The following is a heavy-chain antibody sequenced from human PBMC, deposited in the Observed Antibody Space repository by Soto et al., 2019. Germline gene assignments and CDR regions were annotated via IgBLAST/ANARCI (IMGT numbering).Heavy chain of an antibody. CDR2: ISNSDYTT. CDR3: ASGKWSLDY. J-gene: IGHJ4*02. D-gene: IGHD2-8*01. V-gene: IGHV3-11*01. Sequence: QVHLVASGGGLVKPGGTLRLSCVASGITLSDNYMTWIRQAPGKGLEWLSYISNSDYTTYDVDSVKGRFTISRDNAKNSLYLQLNALRVEGTAVYYCASGKWSLDYWGQGILVTVSS. CDR1: GITLSDNY.